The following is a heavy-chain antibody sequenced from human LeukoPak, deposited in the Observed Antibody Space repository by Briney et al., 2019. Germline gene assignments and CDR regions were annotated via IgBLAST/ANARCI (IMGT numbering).Heavy chain of an antibody. Sequence: PGGSLRLSCTASGFTFRDHAMHWVRQAPGKGLEWVALISYEGSNKYYADSVKGRFTISRDNAKNTLYLQMNSLRAEDTAVYYCARPPPLVGAKYFQHWGQGTLVTVSS. J-gene: IGHJ1*01. D-gene: IGHD1-26*01. CDR1: GFTFRDHA. V-gene: IGHV3-30-3*01. CDR3: ARPPPLVGAKYFQH. CDR2: ISYEGSNK.